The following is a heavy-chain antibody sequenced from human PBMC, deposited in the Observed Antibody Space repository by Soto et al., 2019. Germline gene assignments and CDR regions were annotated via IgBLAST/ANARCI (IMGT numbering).Heavy chain of an antibody. J-gene: IGHJ6*02. D-gene: IGHD2-2*01. CDR3: ARYIPGVRYYGMDV. CDR2: IGESGTPT. V-gene: IGHV3-23*01. CDR1: GFTFSSYA. Sequence: EVQLLESGGGLVQPGGSLRLSCAASGFTFSSYALKWVRQAPGKGLEWVSLIGESGTPTYYADSVKGRLTISRDNSGNTLFLEIHKLRAEATAVYYCARYIPGVRYYGMDVWGQGTTVTVS.